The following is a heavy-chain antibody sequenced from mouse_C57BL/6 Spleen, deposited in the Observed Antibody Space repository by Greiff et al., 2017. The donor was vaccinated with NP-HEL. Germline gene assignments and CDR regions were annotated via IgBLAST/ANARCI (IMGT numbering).Heavy chain of an antibody. CDR2: IWSDGST. V-gene: IGHV2-6*03. CDR1: GFSLTSYG. Sequence: QVQLKESGPGLVAPSQSLSITCTVSGFSLTSYGVHWVRQPPGKGLEWLVVIWSDGSTTYNSALKSRLSISKDNSKSQVFLKMNSLQTDDTAMYYCARENYDYDEAWFAYWGQGTLVTVSA. J-gene: IGHJ3*01. CDR3: ARENYDYDEAWFAY. D-gene: IGHD2-4*01.